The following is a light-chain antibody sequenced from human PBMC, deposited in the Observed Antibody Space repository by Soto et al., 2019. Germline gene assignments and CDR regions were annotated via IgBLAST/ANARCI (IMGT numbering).Light chain of an antibody. J-gene: IGKJ2*01. CDR1: QSINYN. Sequence: EIVMTQSPATLSVFPGERVTLSCRASQSINYNLAWYQQKPGQAPRLLIQGASTRATGVPVRFSGSGSGTEFTLTISSLQSEDFAVYYCQQYKNWYTFGQGTKLEIK. CDR3: QQYKNWYT. V-gene: IGKV3-15*01. CDR2: GAS.